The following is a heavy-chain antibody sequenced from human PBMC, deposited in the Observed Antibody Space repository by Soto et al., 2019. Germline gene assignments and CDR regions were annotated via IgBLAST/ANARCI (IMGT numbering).Heavy chain of an antibody. CDR1: GGTFSSYA. D-gene: IGHD4-4*01. Sequence: SVKVSCKASGGTFSSYAISWVRQAPGQGLEWMGGIIPIFGTANYAQKFQGRVTITADESTSTAYMELSSLRSEDTAVYYCARLSYSNYDFDYWGQGPLVTVSS. V-gene: IGHV1-69*13. CDR2: IIPIFGTA. J-gene: IGHJ4*02. CDR3: ARLSYSNYDFDY.